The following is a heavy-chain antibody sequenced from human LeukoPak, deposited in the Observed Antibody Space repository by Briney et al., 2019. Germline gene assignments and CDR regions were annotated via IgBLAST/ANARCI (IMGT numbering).Heavy chain of an antibody. V-gene: IGHV5-51*01. CDR1: GSFFTSYM. CDR3: ARPVATNLGSAAYFDY. J-gene: IGHJ4*02. Sequence: GASLQISCKGAGSFFTSYMLGGGRPLPGKGLECMGIIYPGDSDTTYSPSSQGQVTISADKSISTAYLQWSSLKASDAAMYYCARPVATNLGSAAYFDYCGEGTLVTVSS. D-gene: IGHD7-27*01. CDR2: IYPGDSDT.